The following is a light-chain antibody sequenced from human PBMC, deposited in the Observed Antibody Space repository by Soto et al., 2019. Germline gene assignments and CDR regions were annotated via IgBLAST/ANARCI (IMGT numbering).Light chain of an antibody. CDR1: QSVRSGA. CDR3: QQYADAPHT. V-gene: IGKV3-20*01. J-gene: IGKJ2*01. Sequence: EIVLTQSPGTLSLSPGEGATLSCRASQSVRSGALAWYQQKPGQAPRLLIYGASSRATDLPDRFSGSGSRTHSTLTISRLEPEDVAVYYCQQYADAPHTFGQGTKLEIK. CDR2: GAS.